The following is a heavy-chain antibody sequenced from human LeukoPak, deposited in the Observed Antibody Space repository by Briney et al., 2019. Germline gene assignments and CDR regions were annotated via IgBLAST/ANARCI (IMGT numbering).Heavy chain of an antibody. Sequence: XXXAXGQXXXWMGWINPNSGGTNYAQKFQGRVTMTRDTSISTAYMELSRLRSDDTAVYYCATIAGYCSGGSCFGKPEYFDYWGQGTLVTVSS. CDR3: ATIAGYCSGGSCFGKPEYFDY. D-gene: IGHD2-15*01. V-gene: IGHV1-2*02. J-gene: IGHJ4*02. CDR2: INPNSGGT.